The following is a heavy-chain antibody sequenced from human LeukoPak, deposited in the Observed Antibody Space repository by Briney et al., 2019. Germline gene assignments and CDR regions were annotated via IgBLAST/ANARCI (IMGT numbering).Heavy chain of an antibody. D-gene: IGHD1-26*01. CDR1: GGSFSGYY. V-gene: IGHV4-31*11. CDR2: IYYSGST. CDR3: ARATDSGNYYIDY. Sequence: SETLSLTCAVYGGSFSGYYWSWIRQHPGKGLEWIGYIYYSGSTYYNPSLKSRVTISVDTSKNQFSLKLRSVTAADTAVYYCARATDSGNYYIDYWGQGTLVTVSS. J-gene: IGHJ4*02.